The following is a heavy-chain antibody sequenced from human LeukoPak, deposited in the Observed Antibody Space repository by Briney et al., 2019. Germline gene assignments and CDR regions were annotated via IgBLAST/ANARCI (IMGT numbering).Heavy chain of an antibody. Sequence: PSETLSLTCTVSGGSISSYYLSWIRQPPGKGLEWIGYIYYSGSTNYNPSLKSRVTISVDTSKNQFSLKLSSVTAADTAVYYCVKNGDYFLAHWGQGTLVTVSS. CDR2: IYYSGST. J-gene: IGHJ4*02. V-gene: IGHV4-59*01. D-gene: IGHD4-17*01. CDR3: VKNGDYFLAH. CDR1: GGSISSYY.